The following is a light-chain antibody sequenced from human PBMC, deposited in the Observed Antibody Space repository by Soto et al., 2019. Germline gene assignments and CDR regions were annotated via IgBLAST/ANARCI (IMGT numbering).Light chain of an antibody. J-gene: IGKJ3*01. Sequence: EIVLTQSPATLSLSPGERATLSCRASQSVSSYLAWYQQKPGQAPRLLIYDASNRATGIPARFSGSGSGTDVTLTISSLEPEDFAVYYCQQRSNWPLTFAPGTKVDIK. CDR1: QSVSSY. V-gene: IGKV3-11*01. CDR2: DAS. CDR3: QQRSNWPLT.